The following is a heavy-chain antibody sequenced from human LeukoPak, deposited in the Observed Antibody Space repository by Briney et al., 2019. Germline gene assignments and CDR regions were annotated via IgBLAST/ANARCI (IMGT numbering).Heavy chain of an antibody. CDR3: ARHPPYYDILTGYYYYYYGMDV. J-gene: IGHJ6*04. D-gene: IGHD3-9*01. Sequence: SVKVSCKASGGTFGSYAISWVRQAPGQGLEWMGGIIPIFGTANYAQKFQGRVTITADESTSTAYMELSSLRSEDTAVYYCARHPPYYDILTGYYYYYYGMDVCGKGTTVTVSS. CDR1: GGTFGSYA. CDR2: IIPIFGTA. V-gene: IGHV1-69*01.